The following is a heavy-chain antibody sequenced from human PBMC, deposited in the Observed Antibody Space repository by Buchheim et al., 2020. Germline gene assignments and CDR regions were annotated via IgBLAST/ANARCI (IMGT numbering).Heavy chain of an antibody. CDR3: AKLNGGYCSGGACYSRDRDHYYGMDV. V-gene: IGHV3-23*01. D-gene: IGHD2-15*01. CDR2: ISGSGSGT. CDR1: GFTFSSYA. Sequence: EVQLLESGGGLVQPRGSLRLSCAASGFTFSSYAMTWVRQAPGKGLEWVSNISGSGSGTYYADSVKGRCTISRANSKNTLFLQMNSLRAEDTAIYYCAKLNGGYCSGGACYSRDRDHYYGMDVWGQGTT. J-gene: IGHJ6*02.